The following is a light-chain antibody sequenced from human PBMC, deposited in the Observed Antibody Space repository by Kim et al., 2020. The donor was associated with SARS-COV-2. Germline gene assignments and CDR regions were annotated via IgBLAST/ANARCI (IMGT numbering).Light chain of an antibody. CDR3: QQYGGSPIT. J-gene: IGKJ5*01. V-gene: IGKV3-20*01. CDR1: QSVSSSY. Sequence: SPEERATPSCRASQSVSSSYLAWYQHKPGQAPGLLIYGASSRATGSPDRFSGSGSGTDFTLTISRLGPEDFAVYYCQQYGGSPITFGQGTRLEIK. CDR2: GAS.